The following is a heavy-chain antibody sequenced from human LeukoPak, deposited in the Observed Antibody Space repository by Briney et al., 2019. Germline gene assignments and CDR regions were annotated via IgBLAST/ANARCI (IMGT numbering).Heavy chain of an antibody. V-gene: IGHV1-18*01. J-gene: IGHJ4*02. CDR2: ISAYNGNT. CDR3: ARAKPAVTTFPDY. Sequence: ASVKVSCKASGYTFTSYGISWVRQAPGQGLEWMGWISAYNGNTNYAQKLQGRVTITRDTSASTAYMELSSLRSEDTAVYYCARAKPAVTTFPDYWGQGTLVTVSS. CDR1: GYTFTSYG. D-gene: IGHD4-17*01.